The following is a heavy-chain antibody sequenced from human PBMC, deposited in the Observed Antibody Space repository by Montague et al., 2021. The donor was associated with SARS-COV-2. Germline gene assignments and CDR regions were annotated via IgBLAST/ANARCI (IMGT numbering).Heavy chain of an antibody. Sequence: SETLSLTCIVSGGSVSSGSYYWSWIRQPPGKGLEWIGYIYYSGSTKYNPSLKSRVTISVDTSKNQFSLELSSVTAAYTAVYYCARDPWRITIFGVVTRYGMDVWGQGTTVTVSS. CDR1: GGSVSSGSYY. J-gene: IGHJ6*02. V-gene: IGHV4-61*01. CDR3: ARDPWRITIFGVVTRYGMDV. CDR2: IYYSGST. D-gene: IGHD3-3*01.